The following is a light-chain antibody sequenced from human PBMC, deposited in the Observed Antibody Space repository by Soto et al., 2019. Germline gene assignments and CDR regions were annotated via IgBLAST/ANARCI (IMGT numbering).Light chain of an antibody. J-gene: IGKJ3*01. CDR1: QSVSSD. CDR2: GAS. CDR3: QQYNNWPFT. Sequence: EIVMTQSPATLSVSPGERATLSCMASQSVSSDLAWYQQKPGQAPRILIYGASTRATGIPARFSGRGSGTEFTPTNSSLQSEGFEVLYCQQYNNWPFTFGPGTRVDIK. V-gene: IGKV3-15*01.